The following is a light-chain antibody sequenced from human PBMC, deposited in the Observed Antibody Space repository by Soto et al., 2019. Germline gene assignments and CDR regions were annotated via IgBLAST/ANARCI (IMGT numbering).Light chain of an antibody. V-gene: IGKV3-20*01. CDR2: GAS. Sequence: IVMTQSPATLSVSPGERATLSCRASQSVSNNLAWYQQKRGQAPRLLMYGASSRATGIPDRFSGSGSGTDFTLTISRLEPEDFAVYYCQQYGSSSITFGQGTRLEIK. CDR3: QQYGSSSIT. CDR1: QSVSNN. J-gene: IGKJ5*01.